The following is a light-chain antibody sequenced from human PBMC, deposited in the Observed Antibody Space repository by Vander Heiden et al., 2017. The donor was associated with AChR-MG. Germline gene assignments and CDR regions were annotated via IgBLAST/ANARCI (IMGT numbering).Light chain of an antibody. CDR3: QSYDSSLSGPRV. J-gene: IGLJ1*01. V-gene: IGLV1-40*01. CDR1: SSNIGAGYD. Sequence: QSVLTQPPSVSGAPGQRVTISCTGSSSNIGAGYDVHWYQQLPGTAPKLLIYGNSNRPSGVPDRFSGSKSGTSASLAITGLQAEDEADYYCQSYDSSLSGPRVFGTGTKVTGL. CDR2: GNS.